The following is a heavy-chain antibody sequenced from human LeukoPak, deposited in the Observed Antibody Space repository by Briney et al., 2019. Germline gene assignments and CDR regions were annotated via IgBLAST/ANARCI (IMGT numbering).Heavy chain of an antibody. V-gene: IGHV3-23*01. J-gene: IGHJ4*02. CDR3: AKALNYYSNYGSVDY. CDR2: ISGSGGST. Sequence: GESLRLSCAASGFTFSSYAMSWVRQAPGKGLEWVSAISGSGGSTYYADSVKGRFTISRDNSKNTLYLQMNSLRAEDTAVYYCAKALNYYSNYGSVDYWGQGTLVTVSS. D-gene: IGHD4-11*01. CDR1: GFTFSSYA.